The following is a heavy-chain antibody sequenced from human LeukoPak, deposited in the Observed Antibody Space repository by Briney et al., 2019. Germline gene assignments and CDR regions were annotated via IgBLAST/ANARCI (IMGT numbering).Heavy chain of an antibody. V-gene: IGHV1-2*02. CDR2: INPNSGGT. D-gene: IGHD1-26*01. Sequence: VASVKVSCKASGFTFTIYYMHWVRQAPGQGLEWMGWINPNSGGTNYAQKFQGRVTMTRDTSISTAYMELSRLRSDDTAVYYCASWGPSWWELLSNDAFDIWGQGTMVTVSS. CDR3: ASWGPSWWELLSNDAFDI. J-gene: IGHJ3*02. CDR1: GFTFTIYY.